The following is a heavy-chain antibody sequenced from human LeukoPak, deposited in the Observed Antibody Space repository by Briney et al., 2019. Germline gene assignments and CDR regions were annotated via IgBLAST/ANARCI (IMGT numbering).Heavy chain of an antibody. CDR3: AREALDYDILTGYYRSHYYYGMDV. Sequence: ASVKVSCKASGYTFTSYDINWVRQATGQGLEWMGWMNPNSGNTGYALKFQGRVTMTRNTSISTAYMELSSLRSEDTAVYYCAREALDYDILTGYYRSHYYYGMDVWGQGTTVTVSS. CDR1: GYTFTSYD. V-gene: IGHV1-8*01. J-gene: IGHJ6*02. CDR2: MNPNSGNT. D-gene: IGHD3-9*01.